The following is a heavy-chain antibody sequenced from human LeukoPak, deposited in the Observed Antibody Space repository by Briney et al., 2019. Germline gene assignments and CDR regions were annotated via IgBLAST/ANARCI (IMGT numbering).Heavy chain of an antibody. V-gene: IGHV4-59*01. CDR3: AREGGPIAD. CDR1: GDSISPYY. D-gene: IGHD6-13*01. J-gene: IGHJ4*02. Sequence: SETLSLTCAVSGDSISPYYWNWIRQPPGKGLEWIGYIFYSGSTSYNPSLKSRVTISVDTSKNQFSLVLSSVTLADTAVYYCAREGGPIADWGQGTLVTVSS. CDR2: IFYSGST.